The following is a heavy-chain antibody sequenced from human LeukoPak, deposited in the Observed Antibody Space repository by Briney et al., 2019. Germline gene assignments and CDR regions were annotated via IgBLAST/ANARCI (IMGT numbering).Heavy chain of an antibody. CDR3: ARGGSGFGELFAYFDY. CDR1: GFTFSSYS. J-gene: IGHJ4*02. CDR2: ISSSSSYI. V-gene: IGHV3-21*01. D-gene: IGHD3-10*01. Sequence: GGSLRLSCAASGFTFSSYSMNWVRQAPGKGLEWVSSISSSSSYIYYADSVMGRFTISRDNAKNSLYLQMNSLRAEDTAVYYCARGGSGFGELFAYFDYWGQGALVTVSS.